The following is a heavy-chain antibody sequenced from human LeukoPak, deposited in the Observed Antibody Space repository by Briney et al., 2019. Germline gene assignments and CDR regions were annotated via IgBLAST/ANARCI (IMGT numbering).Heavy chain of an antibody. Sequence: PSQTLSLTCTVSGGSISSGSYYWSWIRQPAGKGLEWIGRIYTSGSTNYNPSLKSRVTISVDTSKNQFSLKLSSVTAADTAVYYCARADSSGVDWGQGTLVTVSS. CDR3: ARADSSGVD. D-gene: IGHD3-22*01. CDR2: IYTSGST. CDR1: GGSISSGSYY. J-gene: IGHJ4*02. V-gene: IGHV4-61*02.